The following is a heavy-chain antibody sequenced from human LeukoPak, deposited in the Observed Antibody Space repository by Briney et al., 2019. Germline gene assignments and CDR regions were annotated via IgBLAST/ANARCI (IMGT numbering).Heavy chain of an antibody. V-gene: IGHV3-48*02. D-gene: IGHD2-2*01. CDR1: GFTFSSYS. CDR3: ARGLDCSSTSCRSLGWFDP. J-gene: IGHJ5*02. CDR2: ISSSSSTI. Sequence: GGSLRLSCAASGFTFSSYSMNWVRRAPGKGLEWVSYISSSSSTIYYADTVKGRFTISRDNAKNSLYLQMNSLRDEDTAVYYCARGLDCSSTSCRSLGWFDPWGQGTLVTVSS.